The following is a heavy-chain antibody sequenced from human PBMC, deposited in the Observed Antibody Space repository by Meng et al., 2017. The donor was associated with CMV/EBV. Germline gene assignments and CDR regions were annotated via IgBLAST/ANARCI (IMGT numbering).Heavy chain of an antibody. J-gene: IGHJ4*02. CDR2: INHSGST. D-gene: IGHD3-3*01. CDR3: ARLRVVPSFDY. Sequence: SETLSLTCAVYGGSFSGYYWSWIRQPPGKGLEWIGEINHSGSTNYNPSLKSRVTISVDTSKNQFSLKLSSVTAADTAVYYCARLRVVPSFDYWGQGTLVTVSS. CDR1: GGSFSGYY. V-gene: IGHV4-34*01.